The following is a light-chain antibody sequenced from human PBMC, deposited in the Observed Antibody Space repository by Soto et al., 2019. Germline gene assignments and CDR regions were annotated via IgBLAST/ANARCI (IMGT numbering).Light chain of an antibody. Sequence: HMTQSPSTLSAFVGERVTITCRASQSISSWLAWYQQKPGKAPKLLIFKASTLESGVPSRFSGSGSGTEFALTISSLQPDDFATYYCQQYKSYWTFGQGTKVDI. CDR1: QSISSW. J-gene: IGKJ1*01. V-gene: IGKV1-5*03. CDR3: QQYKSYWT. CDR2: KAS.